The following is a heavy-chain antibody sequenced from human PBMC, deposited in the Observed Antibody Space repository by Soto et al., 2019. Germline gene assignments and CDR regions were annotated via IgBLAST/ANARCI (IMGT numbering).Heavy chain of an antibody. J-gene: IGHJ4*02. D-gene: IGHD4-17*01. Sequence: QITLKESGPTLVKPTQTLTLTCTFSGFSLSTSGVGVVWLRQPPGKALEWLALVYWDDDKRYSPSLKSRLTITQDTPKNPVVLTMNNMDHVDTATYYCAHSSSRWPLGYWGQGALVTVSS. V-gene: IGHV2-5*02. CDR3: AHSSSRWPLGY. CDR2: VYWDDDK. CDR1: GFSLSTSGVG.